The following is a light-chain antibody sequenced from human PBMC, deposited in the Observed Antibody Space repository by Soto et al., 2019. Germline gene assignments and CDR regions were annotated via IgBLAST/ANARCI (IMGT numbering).Light chain of an antibody. CDR3: HHGYSTPYT. V-gene: IGKV1-39*01. CDR2: LAS. CDR1: QTITTF. J-gene: IGKJ3*01. Sequence: DIQLTQSPSSLSASVGGRVTISCRASQTITTFLNWYRQKPGQAPKLLIYLASRLQSGVPSRFRGSVSGTDFTLTISSLRPEDFATYHCHHGYSTPYTFGPGTTVHI.